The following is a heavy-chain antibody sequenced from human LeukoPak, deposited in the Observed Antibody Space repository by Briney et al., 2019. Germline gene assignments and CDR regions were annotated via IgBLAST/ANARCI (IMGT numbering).Heavy chain of an antibody. D-gene: IGHD3-16*01. Sequence: GGSLRLSCVASGFTVSSNFMSWVRQAPGKGLEWVSVIYGGGSTYYADSVKGRFTISRDNAKNSLYLQMNSLRAEDTAVYYCARDTYVGSYYVYYYYYMDVWGKGTTVTVSS. V-gene: IGHV3-53*01. CDR2: IYGGGST. CDR3: ARDTYVGSYYVYYYYYMDV. CDR1: GFTVSSNF. J-gene: IGHJ6*03.